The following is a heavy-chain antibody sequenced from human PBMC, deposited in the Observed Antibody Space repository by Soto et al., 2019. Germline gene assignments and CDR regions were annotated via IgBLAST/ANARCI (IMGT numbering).Heavy chain of an antibody. CDR2: IYYSGST. D-gene: IGHD2-15*01. Sequence: QVQLQESGPGLVKPSETLSLTCTVSGGSISSYYWSWIRQPPGKGLEWIGYIYYSGSTNYNPSLKSRVTIAVDTSKNQFSRKLSSVTAADTAVYYCARLGYCSGGSCYKLDYWGQGTLVTVSS. V-gene: IGHV4-59*08. CDR3: ARLGYCSGGSCYKLDY. CDR1: GGSISSYY. J-gene: IGHJ4*02.